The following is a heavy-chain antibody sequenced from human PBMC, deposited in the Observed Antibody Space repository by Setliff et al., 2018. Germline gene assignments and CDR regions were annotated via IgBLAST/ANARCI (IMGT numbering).Heavy chain of an antibody. CDR3: ARGLVDERTAYPYAEYFQY. V-gene: IGHV4-34*01. CDR2: ALQGGST. D-gene: IGHD3-16*01. J-gene: IGHJ4*01. CDR1: GESTSDSY. Sequence: PSKTLSLTCGVYGESTSDSYWSWIRQPPGRALEWIGEALQGGSTNYNPSLRCLFLLSLSTSKSQFALRLPSVTAADTGVYYCARGLVDERTAYPYAEYFQYWGDGTLVTVSS.